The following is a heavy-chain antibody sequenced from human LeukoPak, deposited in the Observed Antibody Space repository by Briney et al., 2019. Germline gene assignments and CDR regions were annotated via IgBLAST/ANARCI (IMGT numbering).Heavy chain of an antibody. CDR3: AKLIAVAGNDYFDY. J-gene: IGHJ4*02. Sequence: GESLKISCKGSGYSFTNYWIAWVRQMPGKGLEWMGSIYPGDSDIRYSPSFQGQVTISADRSISTAYLQWSSLKASDTAMYFCAKLIAVAGNDYFDYWGQGTLVTVSS. D-gene: IGHD6-19*01. CDR2: IYPGDSDI. V-gene: IGHV5-51*01. CDR1: GYSFTNYW.